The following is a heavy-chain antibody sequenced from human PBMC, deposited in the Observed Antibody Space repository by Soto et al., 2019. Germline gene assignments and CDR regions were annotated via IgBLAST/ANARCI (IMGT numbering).Heavy chain of an antibody. J-gene: IGHJ5*02. V-gene: IGHV1-8*01. CDR3: ARDIGYCSSTSCSVWFDP. CDR2: MNPNSGNT. D-gene: IGHD2-2*01. CDR1: GCTFTSYD. Sequence: GASVKVSCKASGCTFTSYDINWVRQATGQGLEWMGWMNPNSGNTGYAQKFQGRVTMTRNTSISTAYMELSSLRSEDTAVYYCARDIGYCSSTSCSVWFDPWGQGTLVTVSS.